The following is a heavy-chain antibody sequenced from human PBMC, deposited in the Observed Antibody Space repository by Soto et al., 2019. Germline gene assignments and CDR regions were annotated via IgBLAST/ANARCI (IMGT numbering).Heavy chain of an antibody. V-gene: IGHV3-30-3*01. CDR2: RSYDGSNT. Sequence: QVQLVESGGGVVQPGRSLTLSCAASGFTFSRFSMHWVRQAPGKGLAWVAVRSYDGSNTHYAESVKGRFNISRDDSKNTVFLQMNNLRGEDSAVYYCARDHGMFLSYYYYGMDVW. CDR1: GFTFSRFS. J-gene: IGHJ6*01. CDR3: ARDHGMFLSYYYYGMDV. D-gene: IGHD3-10*02.